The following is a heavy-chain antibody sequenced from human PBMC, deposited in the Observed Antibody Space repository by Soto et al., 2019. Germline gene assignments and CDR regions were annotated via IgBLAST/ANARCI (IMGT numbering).Heavy chain of an antibody. Sequence: SETLSLTCAVYGGSFSGYYWSWIRQPPGKGLEWIGEINHSGSTNYNPSLKSRVTISVDTSKNQFSLKLSSVTAADTAVYYCARGWFSYYYYMDVWGKGTTVTVSS. J-gene: IGHJ6*03. CDR2: INHSGST. D-gene: IGHD3-9*01. CDR1: GGSFSGYY. V-gene: IGHV4-34*01. CDR3: ARGWFSYYYYMDV.